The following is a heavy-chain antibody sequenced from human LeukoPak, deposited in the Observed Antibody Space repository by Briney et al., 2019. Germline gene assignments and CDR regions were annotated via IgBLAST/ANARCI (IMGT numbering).Heavy chain of an antibody. CDR3: AKAGGWTNYFDY. V-gene: IGHV3-23*01. CDR2: ISAGGSST. D-gene: IGHD6-19*01. CDR1: GFTFSSYA. Sequence: GGSLRLSCAASGFTFSSYAMTWVRQAQGKGLEWVSAISAGGSSTYYADSVKGRFTIFRDNSKNTLYLQLNSLRAEDTAVYYCAKAGGWTNYFDYWGQGTLVTVSS. J-gene: IGHJ4*02.